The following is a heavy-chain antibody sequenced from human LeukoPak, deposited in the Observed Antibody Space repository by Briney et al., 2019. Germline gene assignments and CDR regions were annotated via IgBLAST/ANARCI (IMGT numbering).Heavy chain of an antibody. D-gene: IGHD5-18*01. CDR2: INHSGST. CDR1: GGSFSGYY. Sequence: PSETLSLTCAVYGGSFSGYYWSWIRQPPGKGLEWIGEINHSGSTNYNPSLKSRVTISGDTSKNHSSLALSSVTAADTAVYFCARVGYSYVINDWSRTGLGAYPTKYYYHMDVWGKGTTVTVSS. J-gene: IGHJ6*03. V-gene: IGHV4-34*01. CDR3: ARVGYSYVINDWSRTGLGAYPTKYYYHMDV.